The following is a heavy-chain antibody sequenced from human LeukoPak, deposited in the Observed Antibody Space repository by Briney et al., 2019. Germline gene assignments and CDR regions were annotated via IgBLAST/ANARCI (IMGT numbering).Heavy chain of an antibody. Sequence: PGGSLRLSCAASGFTFSSYGMHWVRQAPGKGLEWVANIKQDGSEKFCVDSVKGRFTISRDNAKNSLYLQMNSLRAEDTAVYYCARTNIVVVPAAKVGMDYYYYMDVWGKGTTVTVSS. CDR1: GFTFSSYG. V-gene: IGHV3-7*01. J-gene: IGHJ6*03. D-gene: IGHD2-2*01. CDR2: IKQDGSEK. CDR3: ARTNIVVVPAAKVGMDYYYYMDV.